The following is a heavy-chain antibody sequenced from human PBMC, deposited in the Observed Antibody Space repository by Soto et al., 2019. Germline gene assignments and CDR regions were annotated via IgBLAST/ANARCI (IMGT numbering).Heavy chain of an antibody. CDR2: ISSTGRRT. CDR1: GFNFANYA. D-gene: IGHD3-3*01. Sequence: PVGSLRLSCGSSGFNFANYAMGWVRQAPGKGLEWVSGISSTGRRTYYADSVRGRFSISRDNSKNTVDLQINSLRAEDTAVYYCAKVANVGVVVEYFDHWGQGSLVTVSS. J-gene: IGHJ4*02. CDR3: AKVANVGVVVEYFDH. V-gene: IGHV3-23*01.